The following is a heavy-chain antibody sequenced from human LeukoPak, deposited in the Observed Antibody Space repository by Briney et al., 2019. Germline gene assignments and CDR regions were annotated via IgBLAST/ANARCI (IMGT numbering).Heavy chain of an antibody. Sequence: ASVKVSCKASGYTFSSYAISWVRQAPGQGLEWMGGIIPIFGTANYAQKFQGRVTITADESTSTAYMELSSLRSEDTAVYYCARAVRPFDSADLFDYWGQGTLVTVSS. CDR1: GYTFSSYA. V-gene: IGHV1-69*13. CDR3: ARAVRPFDSADLFDY. CDR2: IIPIFGTA. J-gene: IGHJ4*02. D-gene: IGHD3-9*01.